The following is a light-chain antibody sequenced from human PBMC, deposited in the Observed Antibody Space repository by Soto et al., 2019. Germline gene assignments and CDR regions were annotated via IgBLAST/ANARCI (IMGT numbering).Light chain of an antibody. J-gene: IGLJ2*01. CDR1: SSNIGSNY. CDR3: AAWDDSLSSVV. CDR2: RNN. Sequence: QSVLTQPPSASGTPGQRVTISCSGSSSNIGSNYVYWYQQLPGTAPKLLIYRNNQRPSGVPDRFSGSKSGTSASLAISGLRSEDVADYYCAAWDDSLSSVVFGGGTKLTVL. V-gene: IGLV1-47*01.